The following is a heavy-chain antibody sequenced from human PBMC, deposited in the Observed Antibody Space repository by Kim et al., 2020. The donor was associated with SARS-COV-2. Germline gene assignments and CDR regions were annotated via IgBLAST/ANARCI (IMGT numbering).Heavy chain of an antibody. CDR1: GFTFSSYS. CDR2: ISSSSSYI. Sequence: GGSLRLSCAASGFTFSSYSMNWVRQAPGKGLEWVSSISSSSSYIYYADSVKGRFTISRDNAKNSLYLQMNSLRAEDTAVYYCARDTYYYDSSGYSVTDYYYYGMDVWGQGTTVTVSS. V-gene: IGHV3-21*01. CDR3: ARDTYYYDSSGYSVTDYYYYGMDV. J-gene: IGHJ6*02. D-gene: IGHD3-22*01.